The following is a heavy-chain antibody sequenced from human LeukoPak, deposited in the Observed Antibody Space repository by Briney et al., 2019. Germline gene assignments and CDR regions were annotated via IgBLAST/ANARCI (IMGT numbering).Heavy chain of an antibody. D-gene: IGHD2-21*02. CDR1: GFTFNNYL. CDR3: ARPAYCGADCYYYFDF. CDR2: IKQDGSER. J-gene: IGHJ4*02. V-gene: IGHV3-7*01. Sequence: GGSLRLSCAASGFTFNNYLMSWVRQPPGKGLELVANIKQDGSERYYVESVKGRFTISRDSAKNLLHLQMNRLRAEDTAVYYCARPAYCGADCYYYFDFWGQGTLVTVSS.